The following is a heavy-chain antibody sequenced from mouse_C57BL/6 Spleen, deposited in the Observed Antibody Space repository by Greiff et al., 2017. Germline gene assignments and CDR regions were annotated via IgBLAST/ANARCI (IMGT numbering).Heavy chain of an antibody. V-gene: IGHV14-3*01. Sequence: VQLQQSVAELVRPGASVKLSCKASGYNIKNSYMHWVKQRPEQGLEWIGRIDPANGNPKYDPKFKGKATMTADNSSNTAYLQISSLTSEETSIYYWANPSHYYGSDYGGYCDVWGKGTSVTVSS. D-gene: IGHD1-1*01. CDR3: ANPSHYYGSDYGGYCDV. CDR1: GYNIKNSY. CDR2: IDPANGNP. J-gene: IGHJ1*03.